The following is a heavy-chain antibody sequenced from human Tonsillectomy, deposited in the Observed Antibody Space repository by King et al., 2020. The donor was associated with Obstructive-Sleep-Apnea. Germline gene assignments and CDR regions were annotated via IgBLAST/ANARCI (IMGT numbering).Heavy chain of an antibody. V-gene: IGHV1-3*01. D-gene: IGHD4-17*01. CDR3: ARVDEDYGETGYFDL. CDR2: INAGNGNT. Sequence: QLVQSGAEVKKPGASVKVSCKASGYTFTSYAMHWVRQAPGQRLEWMGWINAGNGNTKYSQKFQGRVTITRDTSASTAYMELSSLRSEDTAVYYCARVDEDYGETGYFDLWGRGTLVTVSS. J-gene: IGHJ2*01. CDR1: GYTFTSYA.